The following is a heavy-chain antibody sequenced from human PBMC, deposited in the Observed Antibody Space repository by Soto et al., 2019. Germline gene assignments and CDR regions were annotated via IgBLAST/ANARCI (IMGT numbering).Heavy chain of an antibody. CDR3: ARDLQYGRLFDGMDV. V-gene: IGHV4-31*03. CDR1: GGSISSGGYY. D-gene: IGHD1-1*01. Sequence: HVQLQESGPGLVKPSQTLSLTCTVSGGSISSGGYYWSWIRQHPGKGLEWIGYIYYSGRTYYNPSLKSRVNISVDTSKNQFSLKLSSVTAADTAGYYCARDLQYGRLFDGMDVWGQGTTVTVAS. J-gene: IGHJ6*02. CDR2: IYYSGRT.